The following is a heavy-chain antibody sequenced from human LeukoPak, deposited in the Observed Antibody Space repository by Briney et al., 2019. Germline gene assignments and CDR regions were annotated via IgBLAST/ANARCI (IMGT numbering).Heavy chain of an antibody. J-gene: IGHJ4*02. CDR3: ATLPT. CDR1: GFTFNSYA. CDR2: ISYDGSIN. V-gene: IGHV3-30-3*01. Sequence: GGSLRLSCAASGFTFNSYAVHWVRQAPGKGLEWVAVISYDGSINFYAASVKGRFTISRDNSKNTLYLQMNSLRAEDTALYYCATLPTWGQGTLVTVSS. D-gene: IGHD4-17*01.